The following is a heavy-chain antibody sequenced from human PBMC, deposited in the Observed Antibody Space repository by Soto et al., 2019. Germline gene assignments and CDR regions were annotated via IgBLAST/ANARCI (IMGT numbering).Heavy chain of an antibody. J-gene: IGHJ5*02. CDR2: IILIFGTA. Sequence: QVQLVQSGAEVKKPGSSVKVSCKASGGTFSSYAISWVRQAPGQGLEWMGGIILIFGTANYAQKFQGRVTITADESTSTAYMELSSLRSEDTAVYYCAKEIAAAPLAGGKNWFDPWGQGTLVTVSS. D-gene: IGHD6-13*01. CDR1: GGTFSSYA. CDR3: AKEIAAAPLAGGKNWFDP. V-gene: IGHV1-69*01.